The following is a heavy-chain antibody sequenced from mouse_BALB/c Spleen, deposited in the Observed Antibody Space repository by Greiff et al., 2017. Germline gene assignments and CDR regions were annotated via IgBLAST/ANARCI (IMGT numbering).Heavy chain of an antibody. J-gene: IGHJ3*01. Sequence: EVQRVESGGDLVKPGGSLKLSCAASGFTFSSYGMSWVRQTPDKRLEWVATISSGGSYTYYPDSVKGRFTISRDNAKNTLYLQMSSLKSEDTAMYYCARLGGPGFAYWGQGTLVTVSA. V-gene: IGHV5-6*01. CDR1: GFTFSSYG. CDR3: ARLGGPGFAY. CDR2: ISSGGSYT.